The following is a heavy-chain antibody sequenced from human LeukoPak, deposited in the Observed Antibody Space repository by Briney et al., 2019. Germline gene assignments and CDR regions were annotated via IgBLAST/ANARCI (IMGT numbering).Heavy chain of an antibody. D-gene: IGHD3-22*01. Sequence: GGSLRLSCGASGFTFSSYAMSWVRQAPGKGREWVSGISGSGDNTYYADSVKGRFTISRDNSKNTLYVQVNSLGTEDTAAYYCAKGSYYDSSGSFYFDYWGQGTLVTVSS. J-gene: IGHJ4*02. CDR2: ISGSGDNT. V-gene: IGHV3-23*01. CDR3: AKGSYYDSSGSFYFDY. CDR1: GFTFSSYA.